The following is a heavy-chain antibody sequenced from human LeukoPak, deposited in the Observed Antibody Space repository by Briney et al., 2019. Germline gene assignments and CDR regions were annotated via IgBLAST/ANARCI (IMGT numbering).Heavy chain of an antibody. D-gene: IGHD3-10*01. CDR1: GFTFSSYA. J-gene: IGHJ4*02. Sequence: GGSLRLSCAASGFTFSSYAMSWVRQAPGKGLEWVSAISGSGGSTYYADSVKGRFTISRDNSKNTLYLQMNSLRAEDTAVYYCAKAQANFGAWFGELLPFDYWGQGTLVTVSS. CDR3: AKAQANFGAWFGELLPFDY. V-gene: IGHV3-23*01. CDR2: ISGSGGST.